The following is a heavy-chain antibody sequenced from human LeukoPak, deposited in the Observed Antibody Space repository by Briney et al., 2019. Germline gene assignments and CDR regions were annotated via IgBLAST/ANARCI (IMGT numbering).Heavy chain of an antibody. CDR1: GGSISSYY. J-gene: IGHJ5*02. V-gene: IGHV4-59*12. D-gene: IGHD3-10*01. CDR2: IYYSGST. Sequence: SETLSLTCTVSGGSISSYYWSWIRQPPGKGLEWIGYIYYSGSTNYNPSLKSRVTISVDTSKNQFSLKLSSVTAADTAVYYCARDYTIRGVPRFDPWGQGTLVTVSS. CDR3: ARDYTIRGVPRFDP.